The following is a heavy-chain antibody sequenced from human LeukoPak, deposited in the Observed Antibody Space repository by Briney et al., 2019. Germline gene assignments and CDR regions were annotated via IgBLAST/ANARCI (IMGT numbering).Heavy chain of an antibody. CDR1: GGSVSSGSYY. V-gene: IGHV4-61*01. Sequence: SETLSLTCTVSGGSVSSGSYYWSWIRQPPGKGLEWIGYIYYSGSTNYNPSLKSRVTISVDTSKKQFSLKLSSVTAADTAVYYCAKSYSGSQGDYFDYWGQGTLVTVSS. D-gene: IGHD1-26*01. J-gene: IGHJ4*02. CDR2: IYYSGST. CDR3: AKSYSGSQGDYFDY.